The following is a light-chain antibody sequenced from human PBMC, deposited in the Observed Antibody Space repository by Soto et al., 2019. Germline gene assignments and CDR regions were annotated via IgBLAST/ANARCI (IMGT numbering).Light chain of an antibody. CDR2: NAS. V-gene: IGKV3-11*01. CDR3: QQRFSSVT. Sequence: IILTQSPATLSLSPGERATLSCRASQSVSIYLAWYQHKPGQAPRLLIYNASNRAAGIPARFSGSGSGTDFTLTISSLDPEDFAVYYCQQRFSSVTFGGGTKVEIK. J-gene: IGKJ4*01. CDR1: QSVSIY.